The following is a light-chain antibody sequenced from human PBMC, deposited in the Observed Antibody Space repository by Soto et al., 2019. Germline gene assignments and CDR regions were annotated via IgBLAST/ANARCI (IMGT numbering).Light chain of an antibody. CDR1: SSDVAYYNY. V-gene: IGLV2-14*01. J-gene: IGLJ2*01. Sequence: QSALTQPASVSGSPGQSITISCTGTSSDVAYYNYVSWYQQHPGKAPKLMIYDVANRPSGVSNRFSGSKSGNTASLTISGLQAEDEADYYCSSYTSSNTLVFGGGTKLTVL. CDR3: SSYTSSNTLV. CDR2: DVA.